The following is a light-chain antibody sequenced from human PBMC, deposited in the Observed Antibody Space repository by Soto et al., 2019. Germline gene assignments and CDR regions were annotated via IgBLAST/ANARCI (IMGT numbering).Light chain of an antibody. CDR2: DAS. CDR1: QRVSSY. V-gene: IGKV3-11*01. J-gene: IGKJ4*01. CDR3: HQRSNCLT. Sequence: EIVLTQSPATLSLSPGERATLSCKASQRVSSYLAWYQQKPGQAPRLLIYDASNRATGIPARFSGSGSGTDVTLTISSLEPEDFAVYYCHQRSNCLTFGVGTKVEIK.